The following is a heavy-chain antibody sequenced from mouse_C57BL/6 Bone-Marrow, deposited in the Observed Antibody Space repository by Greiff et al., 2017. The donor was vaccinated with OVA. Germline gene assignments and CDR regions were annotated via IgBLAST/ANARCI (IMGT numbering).Heavy chain of an antibody. CDR3: ARKGPGSSDWYFDV. CDR1: GFSLTSYG. Sequence: VKLQESGPGLVQPSQSLSITCTVSGFSLTSYGVHWVRQSPGKGLEWLGVIWSGGSTDYNAAFISRLSISKDNSKSQVFFKMNSLQADDTAIYYCARKGPGSSDWYFDVWGTGTTVTVSS. V-gene: IGHV2-2*01. J-gene: IGHJ1*03. CDR2: IWSGGST. D-gene: IGHD1-1*01.